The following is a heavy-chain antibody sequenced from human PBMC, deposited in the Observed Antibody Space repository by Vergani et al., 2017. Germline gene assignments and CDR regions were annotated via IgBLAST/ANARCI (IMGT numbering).Heavy chain of an antibody. D-gene: IGHD5-12*01. CDR1: GYTFTSYY. CDR3: ARWGGYDDLGQNLDY. V-gene: IGHV1-46*03. CDR2: INPSGGST. Sequence: QVQLVQSGAEVKKPGASVKVSCKASGYTFTSYYMHWVRQAPGQGLEWMGIINPSGGSTSYAQKFQGRVTMTRDTSTSTVYMELSSLRSEDTAVYYCARWGGYDDLGQNLDYWGQGTLVTVSS. J-gene: IGHJ4*02.